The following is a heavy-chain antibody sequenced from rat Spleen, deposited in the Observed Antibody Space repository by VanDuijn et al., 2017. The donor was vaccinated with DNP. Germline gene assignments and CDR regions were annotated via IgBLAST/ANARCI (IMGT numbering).Heavy chain of an antibody. D-gene: IGHD1-11*01. CDR3: TRINYGGYYYVMDA. CDR1: GFTFSDHN. CDR2: FSTIGDDT. J-gene: IGHJ4*01. Sequence: EVQLVESGGGLVQPGRSLKLSCAASGFTFSDHNMAWVRQAPTKGLEWVATFSTIGDDTFYRDSVKGRFTISRDNAKSTLYLQMNSLRSEDTATYYCTRINYGGYYYVMDAWGQGASVTVSS. V-gene: IGHV5-25*01.